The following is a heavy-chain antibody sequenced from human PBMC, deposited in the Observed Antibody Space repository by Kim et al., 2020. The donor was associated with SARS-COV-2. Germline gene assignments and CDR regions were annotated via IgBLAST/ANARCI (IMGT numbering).Heavy chain of an antibody. CDR1: GFTFSSYA. Sequence: GGSLRLSCSASGFTFSSYAMHWVRQAPGKGLEYVSAISSNGGSTYYADSVKGRFTISRDNSKNTLYLQMSSLRAEDTAVYYCVKGPYCTNGVCYTFDYWGQGTLVTVSS. D-gene: IGHD2-8*01. J-gene: IGHJ4*02. CDR2: ISSNGGST. V-gene: IGHV3-64D*06. CDR3: VKGPYCTNGVCYTFDY.